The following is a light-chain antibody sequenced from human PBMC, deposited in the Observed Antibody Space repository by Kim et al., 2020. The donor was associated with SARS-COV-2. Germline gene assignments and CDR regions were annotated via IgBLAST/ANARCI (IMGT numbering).Light chain of an antibody. J-gene: IGKJ4*01. CDR2: DAS. CDR1: QDISNY. V-gene: IGKV1-33*01. CDR3: QQYDNLLT. Sequence: DIQMTQSPSSLSASVGDRVTITRQASQDISNYLNWYQQKPGKAPKLLIYDASNLETGVPSSFSGSGSGTDFTFTISSLQPEDIATYYCQQYDNLLTFGGGTKVDIK.